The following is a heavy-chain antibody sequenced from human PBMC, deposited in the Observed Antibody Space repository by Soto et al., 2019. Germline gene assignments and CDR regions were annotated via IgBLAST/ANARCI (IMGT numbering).Heavy chain of an antibody. V-gene: IGHV4-59*01. D-gene: IGHD5-12*01. CDR3: ARRYASAFDI. J-gene: IGHJ3*02. Sequence: SETLSLTCTVSGGSISSYYWSWIRQPPGKGLEWIGYIYYSGSTNYNPSLKSRVTISVDTSKNQFSLKLSSVTAADTAVYYCARRYASAFDICGPGPMVTVSS. CDR2: IYYSGST. CDR1: GGSISSYY.